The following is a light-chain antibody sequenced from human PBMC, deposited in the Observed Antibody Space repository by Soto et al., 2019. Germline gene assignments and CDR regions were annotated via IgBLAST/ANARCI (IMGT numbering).Light chain of an antibody. V-gene: IGKV3-20*01. CDR3: QQYGSSLLT. J-gene: IGKJ4*01. CDR2: GAA. Sequence: EIVLTQSPGTLSLSPGERATLSCRASQSFGSTFLAWYQQKHGQAPRLLIYGAATRATGIPDRFSGSASETDFTLTSSRLEPEYFAVYYCQQYGSSLLTFGGGTKVEIK. CDR1: QSFGSTF.